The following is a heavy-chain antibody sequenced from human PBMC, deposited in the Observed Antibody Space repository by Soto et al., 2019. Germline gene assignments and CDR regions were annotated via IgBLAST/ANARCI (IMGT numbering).Heavy chain of an antibody. CDR3: ARDRLMATAGTARHYFGLDV. D-gene: IGHD5-18*01. J-gene: IGHJ6*02. Sequence: SETLSLTCTVSGDSISSASYFWGWIRQPPGKGLEWIGSVYFVGNSYYNPSLKSRVSISVDASKNQFSLRLSSMTAADTGVYYCARDRLMATAGTARHYFGLDVWGQGTTVTVSS. CDR1: GDSISSASYF. V-gene: IGHV4-39*02. CDR2: VYFVGNS.